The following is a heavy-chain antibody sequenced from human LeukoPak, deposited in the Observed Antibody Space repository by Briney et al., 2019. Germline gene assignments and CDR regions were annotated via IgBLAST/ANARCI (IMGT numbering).Heavy chain of an antibody. CDR3: AREGPLIFGVVDYYGMDV. CDR2: IIPIFGTA. D-gene: IGHD3-3*01. V-gene: IGHV1-69*01. CDR1: GGTFSSYA. J-gene: IGHJ6*02. Sequence: SVKVSCKASGGTFSSYAISWVRQAPGQGLEWMGGIIPIFGTANYAQKFQGRVTITADESTSTAYMELSSLRSEDTAVYYCAREGPLIFGVVDYYGMDVWGQGTTVTVSS.